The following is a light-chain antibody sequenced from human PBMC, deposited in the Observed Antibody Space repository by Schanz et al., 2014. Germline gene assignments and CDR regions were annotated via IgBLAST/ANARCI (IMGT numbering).Light chain of an antibody. CDR1: QSISSW. Sequence: DIQMTQSPSTLSASVGDRVAITCRASQSISSWLAWYQQKPGKAPNLLIYKASTLESGVPSRFSGSGSGTEFTLTISSLQPEDFACYYCQQSFTMPYTFGPGTKLEI. J-gene: IGKJ2*01. CDR2: KAS. CDR3: QQSFTMPYT. V-gene: IGKV1-5*03.